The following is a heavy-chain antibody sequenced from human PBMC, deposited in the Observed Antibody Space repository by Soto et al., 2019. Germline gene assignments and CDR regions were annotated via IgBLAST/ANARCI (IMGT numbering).Heavy chain of an antibody. J-gene: IGHJ4*02. Sequence: QVQLVQSGAEVKKPGASVKVSCKASGYTFTSYGISWVRQAPGQGLEWMGWISAYNGNTNYAQKLQGRVTITTDTSTSTAYMELRIGRTADTAVYYCARDSPPLGYLGQGSLVTVSS. D-gene: IGHD7-27*01. CDR3: ARDSPPLGY. CDR1: GYTFTSYG. CDR2: ISAYNGNT. V-gene: IGHV1-18*01.